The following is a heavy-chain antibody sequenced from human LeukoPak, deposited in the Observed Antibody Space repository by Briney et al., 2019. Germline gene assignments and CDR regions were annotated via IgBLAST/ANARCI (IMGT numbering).Heavy chain of an antibody. Sequence: KAGGSLRLSCAASGFTFSSYSMNWVRQAPGKGLEWVSSISSSSSYIYYADSVKGRFTISRDNAKNSLYLQMNSLRAEDTAVYYCARDSLLAATPGAFDIWGQGTMVTVSS. V-gene: IGHV3-21*01. D-gene: IGHD2-15*01. CDR1: GFTFSSYS. J-gene: IGHJ3*02. CDR2: ISSSSSYI. CDR3: ARDSLLAATPGAFDI.